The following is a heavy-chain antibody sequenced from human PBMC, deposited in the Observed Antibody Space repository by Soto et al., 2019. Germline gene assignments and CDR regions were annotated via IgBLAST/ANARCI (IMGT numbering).Heavy chain of an antibody. V-gene: IGHV3-23*01. CDR3: AKGDLDYDFWSGYSNYYYYMDV. J-gene: IGHJ6*03. Sequence: GSLRLSCAASGFTFSSYAMSWVRQAPGKGLEWVSAISGSGGSTYYADSVKGRFTISRDNSKNTLYLQMNSLRAEDTAVYYCAKGDLDYDFWSGYSNYYYYMDVWGKGTTVTVSS. D-gene: IGHD3-3*01. CDR1: GFTFSSYA. CDR2: ISGSGGST.